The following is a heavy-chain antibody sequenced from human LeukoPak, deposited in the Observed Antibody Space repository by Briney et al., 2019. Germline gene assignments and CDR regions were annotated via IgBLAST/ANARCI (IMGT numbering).Heavy chain of an antibody. D-gene: IGHD3-9*01. J-gene: IGHJ3*02. CDR1: VCINSKYY. V-gene: IGHV4-59*01. CDR3: AGLVTQGDAFDI. CDR2: IYYSGST. Sequence: PSEALSLTFPCSVCINSKYYWSWIRQPPARGLEWIEYIYYSGSTNYNPSLKSRVRISVDPSKNQFSLKLSSVTAADTAVYYCAGLVTQGDAFDIWGQGTMVTVSS.